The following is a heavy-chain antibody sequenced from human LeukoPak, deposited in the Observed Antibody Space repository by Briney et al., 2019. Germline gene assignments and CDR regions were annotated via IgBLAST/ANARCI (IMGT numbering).Heavy chain of an antibody. J-gene: IGHJ4*02. V-gene: IGHV4-39*07. CDR3: ARGFRGPSFDH. CDR1: GGSISSSSYY. Sequence: PSETLSLTCTVSGGSISSSSYYWGWIRQPPGKGLEWIGEIYHSGSTNYNPSLKSRVTISVDKSKNQFSLKLSSVTAADTAVYFCARGFRGPSFDHWGQGTLVTVSS. D-gene: IGHD3-10*01. CDR2: IYHSGST.